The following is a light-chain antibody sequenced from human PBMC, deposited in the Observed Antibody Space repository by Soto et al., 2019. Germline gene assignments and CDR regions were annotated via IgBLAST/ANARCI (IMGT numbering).Light chain of an antibody. CDR1: QSVSSSF. J-gene: IGKJ3*01. V-gene: IGKV3-20*01. CDR2: GAS. CDR3: QHYGNSPPEYT. Sequence: EIVLTQSPGTLSLSPGERATLSCRASQSVSSSFLAWYQQRPGQAPRLLIFGASYRATGIPDRFSGTGSGTDFTLTISNLEPEDFAVYYCQHYGNSPPEYTFGPGTKVD.